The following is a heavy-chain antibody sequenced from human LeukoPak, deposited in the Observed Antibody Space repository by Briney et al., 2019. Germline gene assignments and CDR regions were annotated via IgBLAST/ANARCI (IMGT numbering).Heavy chain of an antibody. CDR2: IYYSGST. Sequence: SETLSLTCTVSGGSVSSGSYYWSWIRQPPGKGLERIGYIYYSGSTNYNPSLKSRVTISVDTSKNQFSLKLSSVTAADTAVYYCASGGGVVVPAAFYYYGMDVWGKGTTVTVSS. CDR1: GGSVSSGSYY. J-gene: IGHJ6*04. D-gene: IGHD2-2*01. CDR3: ASGGGVVVPAAFYYYGMDV. V-gene: IGHV4-61*01.